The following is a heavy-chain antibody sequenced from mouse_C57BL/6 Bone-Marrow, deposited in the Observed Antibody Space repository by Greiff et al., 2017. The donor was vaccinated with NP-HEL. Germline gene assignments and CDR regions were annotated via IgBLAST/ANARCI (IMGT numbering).Heavy chain of an antibody. V-gene: IGHV1-47*01. CDR3: EKRDYYGMGFAD. CDR2: FHPYNDDT. J-gene: IGHJ3*01. D-gene: IGHD1-1*01. CDR1: GYTFTTYP. Sequence: QVQLQQSGAELVKPGASVKMSCKASGYTFTTYPIEWMKQNHGKSLEWIGNFHPYNDDTKYNEKFKGKATLTVEKSSSTVYLEFSRLTSDDSAVYYCEKRDYYGMGFADWGKGTLVTVSA.